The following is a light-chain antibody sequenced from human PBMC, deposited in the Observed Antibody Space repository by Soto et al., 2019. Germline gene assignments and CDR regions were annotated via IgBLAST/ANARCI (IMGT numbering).Light chain of an antibody. Sequence: QSALTQPASLSGSPGQSITISCSGASSDIGPYDYVSWYQHHPGRAPKLLIYEVSNRPSGVSYRFSGSKSGNTASLTISGLQAEDEGDYYCTTFATGRIYVFGSGTKLTVL. CDR3: TTFATGRIYV. CDR2: EVS. CDR1: SSDIGPYDY. J-gene: IGLJ1*01. V-gene: IGLV2-14*01.